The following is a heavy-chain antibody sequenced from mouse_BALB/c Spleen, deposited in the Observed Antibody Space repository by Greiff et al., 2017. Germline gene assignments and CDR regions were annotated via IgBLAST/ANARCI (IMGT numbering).Heavy chain of an antibody. Sequence: DVKLVESGGGLVKPGGSLKLSCAASGFTFSSYTMSWVRQTPEKRLEWVATISSGGSYTYYPDSVKGRFTISRDNAKNTLYLQMSSLKSEDTAMYYCARVLYYGSSYYFDYWGQGTTLTVSS. CDR3: ARVLYYGSSYYFDY. CDR1: GFTFSSYT. J-gene: IGHJ2*01. D-gene: IGHD1-1*01. CDR2: ISSGGSYT. V-gene: IGHV5-6-4*01.